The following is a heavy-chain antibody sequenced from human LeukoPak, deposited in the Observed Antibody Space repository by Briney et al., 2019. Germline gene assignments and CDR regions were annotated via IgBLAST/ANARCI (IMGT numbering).Heavy chain of an antibody. V-gene: IGHV4-4*07. CDR1: GGSISSYY. CDR3: VRVAPDEYFQH. Sequence: SETLSLTCTVSGGSISSYYWSWIRQPAGKGLEWIGRIYISGSTNYNPSLKSRVTMSVDTSKNQFSLNLSSVTAADTAVYCCVRVAPDEYFQHWGQGTLVTVSS. CDR2: IYISGST. D-gene: IGHD1-14*01. J-gene: IGHJ1*01.